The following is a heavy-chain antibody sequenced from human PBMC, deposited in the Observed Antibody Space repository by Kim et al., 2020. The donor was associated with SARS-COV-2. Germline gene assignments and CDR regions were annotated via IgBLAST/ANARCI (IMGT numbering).Heavy chain of an antibody. Sequence: IPSLKSRVTISVDTAKNQFARRRSCVTAAGTAVYYCARRGGAYGDWFDPWGQGTLVTVSS. D-gene: IGHD4-17*01. V-gene: IGHV4-34*01. CDR3: ARRGGAYGDWFDP. J-gene: IGHJ5*02.